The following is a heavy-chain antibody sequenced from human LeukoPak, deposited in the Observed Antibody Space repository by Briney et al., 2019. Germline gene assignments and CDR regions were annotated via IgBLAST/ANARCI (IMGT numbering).Heavy chain of an antibody. CDR3: TKSGGEERDHFSYFDY. V-gene: IGHV3-23*01. J-gene: IGHJ4*02. CDR2: IGGSGSST. Sequence: PGGSLRLSCAAFGFTFRSYAMSWVRPAPGRRLEWVSAIGGSGSSTYYPASVKGRFTISRNNSKNPLYLQMNSLRAEATAVYYCTKSGGEERDHFSYFDYWGQGTLVTVSS. D-gene: IGHD4-23*01. CDR1: GFTFRSYA.